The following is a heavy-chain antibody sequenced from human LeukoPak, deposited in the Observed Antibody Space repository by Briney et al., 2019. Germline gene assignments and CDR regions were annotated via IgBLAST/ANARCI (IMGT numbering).Heavy chain of an antibody. D-gene: IGHD3-22*01. V-gene: IGHV3-30*01. Sequence: GRSLRLSCAASGFTFSSYAMHWVRQAPGKGLEWVAVISYDGSNKYYADSVKGRFTISRDNSKNTLYLQMNSLRAEDTAVYYCARGSPPITKYYYDSSGYYTALGFDYWGQGTLVTVSS. CDR1: GFTFSSYA. J-gene: IGHJ4*02. CDR3: ARGSPPITKYYYDSSGYYTALGFDY. CDR2: ISYDGSNK.